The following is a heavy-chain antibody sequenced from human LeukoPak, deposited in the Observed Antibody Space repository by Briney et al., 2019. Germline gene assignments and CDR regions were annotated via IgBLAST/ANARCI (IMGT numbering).Heavy chain of an antibody. V-gene: IGHV1-18*01. CDR1: GYTFTSYG. J-gene: IGHJ6*02. CDR3: AGPDSGYYYYGMGV. D-gene: IGHD7-27*01. Sequence: GASVKVSCKASGYTFTSYGISWVRQAPGQGLEWMGWISAYNGNTNYAQKLQGRVTMTTDTSTSTAYMELRSLRSDDTAVYYCAGPDSGYYYYGMGVWGQGTTVTVSS. CDR2: ISAYNGNT.